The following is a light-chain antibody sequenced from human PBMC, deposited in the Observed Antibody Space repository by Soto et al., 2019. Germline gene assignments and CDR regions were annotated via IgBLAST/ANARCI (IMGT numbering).Light chain of an antibody. CDR2: HVS. J-gene: IGLJ2*01. CDR3: SSYTSSSTLVV. V-gene: IGLV2-14*01. Sequence: QSALTQPASVSGSPGQSITISCTGTSSDVGGYNYVSWYQQHPGKDTKLMIYHVSNRPSGVSNRFSGSTSGNTASLSFPGLLASDVAVYYYSSYTSSSTLVVFGGGTKLTVL. CDR1: SSDVGGYNY.